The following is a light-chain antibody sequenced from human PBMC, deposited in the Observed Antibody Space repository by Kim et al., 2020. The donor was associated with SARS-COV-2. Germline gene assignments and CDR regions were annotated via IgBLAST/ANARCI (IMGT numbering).Light chain of an antibody. J-gene: IGKJ4*01. CDR1: QSLVYSDGNTY. CDR3: MQGTHWPFT. CDR2: KVS. Sequence: DVVMTQSPLSLPVTLGQPASISCRSSQSLVYSDGNTYLNWFQQRPGQSPRRLIYKVSNRDSGVPDRFSGSGSGTDFTLKISGVEAEDVGVYYCMQGTHWPFTFGGGTKLEI. V-gene: IGKV2-30*01.